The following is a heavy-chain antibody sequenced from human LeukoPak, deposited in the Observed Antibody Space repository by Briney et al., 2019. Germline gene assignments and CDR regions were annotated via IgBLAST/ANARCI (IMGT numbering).Heavy chain of an antibody. CDR1: GFPFSAHW. Sequence: PGGSLRLSCATSGFPFSAHWMSWVRQAPGKGLEWVANIEKDGSDIHYADSVRGRFTISRDNTQTSQWLQMNSLRVEDTAIYYCATNTDYRFDNWGQGILVTVSS. D-gene: IGHD3-16*01. J-gene: IGHJ4*02. CDR2: IEKDGSDI. V-gene: IGHV3-7*01. CDR3: ATNTDYRFDN.